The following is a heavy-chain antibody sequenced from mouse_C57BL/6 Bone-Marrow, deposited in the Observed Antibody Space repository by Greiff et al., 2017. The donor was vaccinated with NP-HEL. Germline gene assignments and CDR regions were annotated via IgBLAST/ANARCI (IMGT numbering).Heavy chain of an antibody. V-gene: IGHV5-16*01. CDR2: INYDGSST. CDR3: ARDNHYGSSIFDY. Sequence: EVKLMESEGGLVQPGSSMKLSCTASGFTFSDYYMAWVRQVPEKGLEWVANINYDGSSTYYLDSLKSRFIISRDNAKNILYLQMSSLKSEDTATYYCARDNHYGSSIFDYGGKGTLSQSPQ. J-gene: IGHJ2*01. CDR1: GFTFSDYY. D-gene: IGHD1-1*01.